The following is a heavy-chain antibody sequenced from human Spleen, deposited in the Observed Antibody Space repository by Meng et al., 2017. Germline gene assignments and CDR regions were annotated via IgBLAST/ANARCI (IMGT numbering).Heavy chain of an antibody. D-gene: IGHD6-6*01. CDR2: IYPSGST. V-gene: IGHV4-4*02. CDR3: AKVHSNSPYFDY. Sequence: VQLQESGPGLVKPSGTLSLTCAVSGGSISSSNWWTWVRLPPGKGLEWIGEIYPSGSTNYNPSLKSRVTISVDKSKNQFSLKLSSVTAADTAVYYCAKVHSNSPYFDYWGQGTLVTVSS. CDR1: GGSISSSNW. J-gene: IGHJ4*02.